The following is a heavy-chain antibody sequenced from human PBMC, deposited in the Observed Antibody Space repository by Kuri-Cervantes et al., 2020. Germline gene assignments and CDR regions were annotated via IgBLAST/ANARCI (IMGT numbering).Heavy chain of an antibody. D-gene: IGHD2-21*02. CDR3: ARTFVVVTAMGAGINYFVY. V-gene: IGHV4-34*01. CDR1: GGSFSGYY. J-gene: IGHJ4*02. Sequence: ESLKISCAVYGGSFSGYYWSWIRQPPGKGLEWIGEINHSGSTNYNPSLKSRVTISVDTSKNQFSLKLSSVSAEDTAVYYCARTFVVVTAMGAGINYFVYWGQGTLVTVSS. CDR2: INHSGST.